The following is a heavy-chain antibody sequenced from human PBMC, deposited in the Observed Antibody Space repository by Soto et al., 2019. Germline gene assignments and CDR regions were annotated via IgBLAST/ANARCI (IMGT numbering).Heavy chain of an antibody. J-gene: IGHJ3*01. Sequence: ETLSLTCAVSGFFISSGNYWGWIRKPPGKGLEWIGSIFHGGNTYYNPSLKSRVTISVDMSKNQFSLKLNSVTAADTAVYYCARARWYDAFDVWGQGTVVTVSS. CDR1: GFFISSGNY. D-gene: IGHD2-15*01. V-gene: IGHV4-38-2*01. CDR2: IFHGGNT. CDR3: ARARWYDAFDV.